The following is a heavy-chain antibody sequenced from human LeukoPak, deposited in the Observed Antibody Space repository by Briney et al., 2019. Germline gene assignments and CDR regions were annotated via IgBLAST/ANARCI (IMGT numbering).Heavy chain of an antibody. CDR2: IYYSGST. CDR1: GGSISRYY. D-gene: IGHD5-24*01. Sequence: PSETLSLTCTVSGGSISRYYWSWIRQLPGKGLEWIGHIYYSGSTNYNPSLKSRVTISVDTSKNQFSLKLSSVTAADTAVYYCARGRFAGDYWGQGTLVTVSS. J-gene: IGHJ4*02. CDR3: ARGRFAGDY. V-gene: IGHV4-59*01.